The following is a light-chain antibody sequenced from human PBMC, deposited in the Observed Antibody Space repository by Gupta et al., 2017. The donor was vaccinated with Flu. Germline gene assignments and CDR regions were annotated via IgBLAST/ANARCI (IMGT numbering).Light chain of an antibody. CDR3: QQGRSYPRT. CDR2: AAS. Sequence: DIQMTQSPSAVSASVGDRVTITCRASQDINSWLVWYQQKPGKAPKLLIYAASSLHYGVPSRFSGRGSGTDFTLTISSLQPEDFATYYCQQGRSYPRTFGQGTKVEMK. V-gene: IGKV1D-12*01. J-gene: IGKJ1*01. CDR1: QDINSW.